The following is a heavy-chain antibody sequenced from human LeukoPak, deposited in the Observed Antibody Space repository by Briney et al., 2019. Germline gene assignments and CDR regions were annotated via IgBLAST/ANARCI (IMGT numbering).Heavy chain of an antibody. CDR2: FSSGGST. J-gene: IGHJ4*02. CDR3: AKSAGGYYDSGKYYFDS. CDR1: GFTFSNYA. D-gene: IGHD3-10*01. Sequence: PGGSLRLSCAASGFTFSNYAMSWVRQAPGKGQEWVSSFSSGGSTYYADSVKGRFTISRDNSKSTLYLQMNSLRAEDTAVYYCAKSAGGYYDSGKYYFDSWGQGTLVTVSS. V-gene: IGHV3-23*01.